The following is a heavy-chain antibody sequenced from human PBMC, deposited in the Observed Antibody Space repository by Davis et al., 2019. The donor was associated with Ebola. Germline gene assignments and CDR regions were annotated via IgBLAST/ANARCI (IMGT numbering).Heavy chain of an antibody. CDR1: GFTFSGSA. CDR3: TPSIVGSDY. Sequence: GESLKISCAASGFTFSGSAMHWVRQASGKGPEWVGRIRSKANSYATAYAASVKGRFTISRDDSKNTAYLQMNSLKTEDTAVYYCTPSIVGSDYWGQGTLVTVSS. D-gene: IGHD1-26*01. J-gene: IGHJ4*02. CDR2: IRSKANSYAT. V-gene: IGHV3-73*01.